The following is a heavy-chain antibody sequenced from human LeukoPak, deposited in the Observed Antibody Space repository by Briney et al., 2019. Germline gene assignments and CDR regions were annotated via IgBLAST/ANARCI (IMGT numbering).Heavy chain of an antibody. J-gene: IGHJ6*02. CDR2: ISSSGSTI. CDR1: VFAFRRDE. V-gene: IGHV3-48*03. Sequence: LRLSCAASVFAFRRDEMNSVRQAPGNGLKSFSYISSSGSTIYYANSVKCRFTISRDNAKNSLYLQMNCLRAVYTAVYYWAALDTAMADYYYYGMDVWGQGTTVTVS. CDR3: AALDTAMADYYYYGMDV. D-gene: IGHD5-18*01.